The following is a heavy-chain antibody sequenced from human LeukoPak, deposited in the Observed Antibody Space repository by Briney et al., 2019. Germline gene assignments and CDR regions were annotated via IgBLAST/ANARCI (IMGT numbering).Heavy chain of an antibody. V-gene: IGHV3-23*01. CDR3: AKDKDYGSGSYLVGY. D-gene: IGHD3-10*01. J-gene: IGHJ4*02. Sequence: GGSLRLSCAASGFTFSSYGMSWVRQAPGKGLERVSAINSNGRSTHYADSVKGRFTISGDKSKNTLYLQMNSLRAEDTAVYYCAKDKDYGSGSYLVGYWGQGTLVTVSS. CDR1: GFTFSSYG. CDR2: INSNGRST.